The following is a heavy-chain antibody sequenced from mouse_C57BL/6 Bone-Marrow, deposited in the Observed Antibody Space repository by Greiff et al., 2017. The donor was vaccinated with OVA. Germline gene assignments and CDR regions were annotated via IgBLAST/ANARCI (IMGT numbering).Heavy chain of an antibody. Sequence: VQLQQSGPGLVQPSQSLSITCTVSGFSLTSYGVHWVRQSPGKGLEWLGVIWRGGSTDYNAAFMSRLSTTKDNSKSQVFFKMNSLQADDTAIYYCAEIRGSGYMFAYWGQGTLVTVSA. D-gene: IGHD2-2*01. CDR1: GFSLTSYG. CDR3: AEIRGSGYMFAY. CDR2: IWRGGST. J-gene: IGHJ3*01. V-gene: IGHV2-5*01.